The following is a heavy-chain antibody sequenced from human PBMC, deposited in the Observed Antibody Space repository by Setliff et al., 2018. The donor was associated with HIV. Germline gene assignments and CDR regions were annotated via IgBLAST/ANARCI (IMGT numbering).Heavy chain of an antibody. J-gene: IGHJ6*02. CDR2: IRSKAYGGTT. Sequence: RLSCTASGFTFGDYAMSWVRQAPGKGLEWVGFIRSKAYGGTTEYAASVKGRFTISRDDSKSLAYLQMNSLKTEDTAVYYCAAMGVEVVSYYYGMDVWGQGTRSPSP. D-gene: IGHD2-2*01. V-gene: IGHV3-49*04. CDR1: GFTFGDYA. CDR3: AAMGVEVVSYYYGMDV.